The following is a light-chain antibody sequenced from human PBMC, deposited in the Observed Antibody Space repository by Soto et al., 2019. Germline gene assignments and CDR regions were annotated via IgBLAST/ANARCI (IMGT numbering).Light chain of an antibody. CDR3: AAWDDSLNGGDV. CDR1: SSNIGRNT. Sequence: QSVLTQPPSASGTPGQRVTISCSGSSSNIGRNTVNWYQQLPGTAPKLLIYSNNQRPSGVPDRFSGSKSGTSASLAISGLQSEDEADYYCAAWDDSLNGGDVFGTGTKLTVL. CDR2: SNN. J-gene: IGLJ1*01. V-gene: IGLV1-44*01.